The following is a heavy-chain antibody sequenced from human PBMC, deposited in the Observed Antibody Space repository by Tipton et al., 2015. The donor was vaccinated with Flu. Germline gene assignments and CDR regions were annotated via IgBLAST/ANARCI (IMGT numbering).Heavy chain of an antibody. V-gene: IGHV4-38-2*02. CDR3: ARGPEQWLVNPHYFDY. D-gene: IGHD6-19*01. J-gene: IGHJ4*02. Sequence: LRLSCTVSGYSIRSGYYWGWIRQPPGKGLEWIGSIYHSGSTYYNPSLKSRVTISVDTSKNQFSLKLSSVTAADTAVYYCARGPEQWLVNPHYFDYWGQGTLVTVSS. CDR1: GYSIRSGYY. CDR2: IYHSGST.